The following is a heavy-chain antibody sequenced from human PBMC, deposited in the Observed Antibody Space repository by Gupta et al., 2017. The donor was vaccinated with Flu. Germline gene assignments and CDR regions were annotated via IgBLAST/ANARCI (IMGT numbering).Heavy chain of an antibody. CDR2: ISGSGDYT. Sequence: CSASGYTFSNYAMSWVRQAPGKGLEWVSGISGSGDYTSYTDSVKGRFTISRDDSTSRLYLQMNSLKVEDTAVYYCARDNDPRLSFYWGQGILVTVSS. CDR1: GYTFSNYA. V-gene: IGHV3-23*01. D-gene: IGHD2-8*01. J-gene: IGHJ4*02. CDR3: ARDNDPRLSFY.